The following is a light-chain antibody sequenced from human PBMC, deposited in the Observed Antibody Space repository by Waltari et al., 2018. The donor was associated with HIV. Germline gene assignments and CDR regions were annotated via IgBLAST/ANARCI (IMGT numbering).Light chain of an antibody. Sequence: SYELTQPPSVSVSPGQTARITCSGDALPKQYAYWYHQKPGQAPVLGMYKDTERPSGIPERFSGSSSGTTVTLTISGVQAEDEADYYCQSADSSGTWVFGGGTKLTVL. J-gene: IGLJ3*02. CDR3: QSADSSGTWV. V-gene: IGLV3-25*03. CDR2: KDT. CDR1: ALPKQY.